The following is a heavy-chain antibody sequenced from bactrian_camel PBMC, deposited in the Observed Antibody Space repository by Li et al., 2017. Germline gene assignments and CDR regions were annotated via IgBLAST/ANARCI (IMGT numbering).Heavy chain of an antibody. CDR1: GYTYNRNC. CDR3: AAEEITYRRKRELGASGVCGDFTL. V-gene: IGHV3S1*01. Sequence: HVQLVESGGGSVQAGGSLRLSCAASGYTYNRNCMAWFRQAPGKEREGVAQIYGPGGITEYDDSVKGRFTIYLDNAKSSVYLQMNKLKPEDTAMFYCAAEEITYRRKRELGASGVCGDFTLWGQGTQVTVS. D-gene: IGHD1*01. J-gene: IGHJ4*01. CDR2: IYGPGGIT.